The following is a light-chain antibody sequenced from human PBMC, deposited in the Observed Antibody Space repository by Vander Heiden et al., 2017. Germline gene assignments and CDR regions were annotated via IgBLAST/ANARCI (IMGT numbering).Light chain of an antibody. CDR2: QDR. V-gene: IGLV3-1*01. CDR3: QAWDNRGVV. CDR1: NLGDKY. J-gene: IGLJ2*01. Sequence: SFELTQPPSVSVSPGQTASITCSGDNLGDKYASWYQQKPGQAPVLVIYQDRKRPSGIPERFSGSNSDNTATLTISGTQAMDEADYYCQAWDNRGVVFGGGTKLTVL.